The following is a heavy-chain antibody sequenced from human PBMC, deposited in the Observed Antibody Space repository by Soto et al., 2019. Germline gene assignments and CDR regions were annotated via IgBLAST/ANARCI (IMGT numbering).Heavy chain of an antibody. CDR3: ARAMGTDGWSNHPFDI. J-gene: IGHJ3*02. CDR2: IKHDGSEQ. V-gene: IGHV3-7*04. CDR1: GFTFSRYW. Sequence: GGSLRLSCGGSGFTFSRYWIDWVRQAPRKGLEWVATIKHDGSEQYYVDSVKGRFIVSRDNAKNSLFLQMNGLRVEDTAVYFCARAMGTDGWSNHPFDIWGQGTMVTVSS. D-gene: IGHD6-19*01.